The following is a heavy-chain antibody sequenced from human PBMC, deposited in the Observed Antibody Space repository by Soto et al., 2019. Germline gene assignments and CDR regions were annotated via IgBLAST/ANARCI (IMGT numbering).Heavy chain of an antibody. Sequence: GGSLRLSFAASGFTFSSSWMHWVRQAPGKGLVWVSRINSDGSSTSYADSVKGRFTISRDNAKNTLYLQMDSLRAEDTAVYYCTNWNYVDYWGQGTLVTVSS. J-gene: IGHJ4*02. V-gene: IGHV3-74*01. CDR1: GFTFSSSW. CDR3: TNWNYVDY. CDR2: INSDGSST. D-gene: IGHD1-1*01.